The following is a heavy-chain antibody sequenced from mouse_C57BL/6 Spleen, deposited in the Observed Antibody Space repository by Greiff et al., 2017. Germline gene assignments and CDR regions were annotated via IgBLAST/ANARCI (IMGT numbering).Heavy chain of an antibody. CDR3: ARITTVAYYYAMDY. CDR1: GFNIKDYY. V-gene: IGHV14-2*01. D-gene: IGHD1-1*01. J-gene: IGHJ4*01. Sequence: EVMLVESGAELVKPGASVKLSCTASGFNIKDYYMHWVKQRTEQGLEWIGRIDPEDGETKYAPKFQGKATITADTSSNTAYLQLRSLTSEDTAVYYCARITTVAYYYAMDYWGQGTSVTVSS. CDR2: IDPEDGET.